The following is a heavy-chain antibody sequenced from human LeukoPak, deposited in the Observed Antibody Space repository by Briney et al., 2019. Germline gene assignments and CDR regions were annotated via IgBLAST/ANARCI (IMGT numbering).Heavy chain of an antibody. CDR3: ASTTMDSGY. CDR2: FYHSGST. Sequence: SETLSLTCTVSGGSISSYYWSWIRQPPGKGLECIGSFYHSGSTYYNPSLEGRVTISVDTSKNQFSLNLSSVTAADTAVYYCASTTMDSGYWGQGTLVTVSS. CDR1: GGSISSYY. J-gene: IGHJ4*02. V-gene: IGHV4-59*04. D-gene: IGHD3/OR15-3a*01.